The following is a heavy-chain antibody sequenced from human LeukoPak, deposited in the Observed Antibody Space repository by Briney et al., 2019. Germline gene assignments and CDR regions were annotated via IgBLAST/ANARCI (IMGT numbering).Heavy chain of an antibody. CDR3: TRELLSLQQGLDY. V-gene: IGHV3-21*01. CDR2: VSSSGTKI. D-gene: IGHD2/OR15-2a*01. Sequence: GGSLRLSCAASGFTFSSHAMNWVRQAPGKGLEWVSSVSSSGTKIFYADSVRGRFTVSRDNAGNSLSLQMDSLRVEDTAVYYCTRELLSLQQGLDYWGQGSLVTVSS. J-gene: IGHJ4*01. CDR1: GFTFSSHA.